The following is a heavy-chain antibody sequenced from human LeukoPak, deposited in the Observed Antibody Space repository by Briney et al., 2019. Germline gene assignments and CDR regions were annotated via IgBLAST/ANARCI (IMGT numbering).Heavy chain of an antibody. CDR1: GYTFTGYY. J-gene: IGHJ4*02. Sequence: ASVKVSCKASGYTFTGYYMHWVRQAPGQGLEWMGWINPNSGGTNYAQKFQGRVTMTRDTSISTAYMELSRLRSGDTAVYYCARSITIFGVVINYFDYWGQGTLVTVSS. CDR3: ARSITIFGVVINYFDY. D-gene: IGHD3-3*01. V-gene: IGHV1-2*02. CDR2: INPNSGGT.